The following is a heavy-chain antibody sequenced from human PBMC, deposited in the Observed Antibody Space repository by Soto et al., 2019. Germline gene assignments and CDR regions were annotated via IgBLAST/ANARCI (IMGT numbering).Heavy chain of an antibody. CDR1: GGSISSSSYY. Sequence: PSETLSLTCTVPGGSISSSSYYWGWIRQPPGKGLEWIGSIYYSGSPYYNPPLKCRVTISVDTSKNQFSLKLSSVTAADTAVYYCARRLPGGYCSGGSCYAYSYYGMDVWGQGTTVTVS. CDR2: IYYSGSP. CDR3: ARRLPGGYCSGGSCYAYSYYGMDV. D-gene: IGHD2-15*01. V-gene: IGHV4-39*01. J-gene: IGHJ6*02.